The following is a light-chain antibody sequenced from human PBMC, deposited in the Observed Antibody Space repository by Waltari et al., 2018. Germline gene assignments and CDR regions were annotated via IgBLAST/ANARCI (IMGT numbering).Light chain of an antibody. CDR1: SSDVGGYNS. CDR2: DVT. Sequence: SGSPGQSITISCTGTSSDVGGYNSVSWYQQHPGKAPKLMIYDVTKRPSGVSDRFSGSKSGNTASLTISGLQAEDEADYYCNSYTSSSTLWVFGGGTKLTVL. CDR3: NSYTSSSTLWV. V-gene: IGLV2-14*04. J-gene: IGLJ3*02.